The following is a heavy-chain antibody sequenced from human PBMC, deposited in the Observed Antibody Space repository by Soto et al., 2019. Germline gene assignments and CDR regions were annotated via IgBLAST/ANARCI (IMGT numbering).Heavy chain of an antibody. CDR2: IYPGDSDT. J-gene: IGHJ5*02. CDR3: ARQIGDILTGYYIRGLDP. Sequence: PGESLKISCKGSGYSFTSYWIGWVRQMPGKGLEWMGIIYPGDSDTRYSPSFQGQVTISADKSISTAYLQWSSLKASDTAMYYCARQIGDILTGYYIRGLDPWGQGTLVTVSS. V-gene: IGHV5-51*01. D-gene: IGHD3-9*01. CDR1: GYSFTSYW.